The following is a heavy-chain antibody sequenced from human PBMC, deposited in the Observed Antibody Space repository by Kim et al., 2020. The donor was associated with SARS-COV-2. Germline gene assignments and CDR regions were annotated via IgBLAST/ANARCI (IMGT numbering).Heavy chain of an antibody. CDR3: ATMGLDYYDSSGYWDIGFYFDY. CDR1: GFTFSSYA. D-gene: IGHD3-22*01. V-gene: IGHV3-23*01. Sequence: GGSLRLSCAASGFTFSSYAMSWVRQSPGKGLEWVSAISGSGVGTYYADSVKGRFTISRDNSKNTLYLQLNSLRAEDTAVYYCATMGLDYYDSSGYWDIGFYFDYWGQGTLATVSS. CDR2: ISGSGVGT. J-gene: IGHJ4*02.